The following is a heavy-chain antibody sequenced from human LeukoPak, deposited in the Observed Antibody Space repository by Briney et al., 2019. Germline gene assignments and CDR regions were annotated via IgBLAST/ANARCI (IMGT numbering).Heavy chain of an antibody. J-gene: IGHJ3*02. V-gene: IGHV1-2*02. CDR2: INPNSGGT. CDR3: ARDFYGDFWSGYDAFDI. Sequence: GASVEVSCKASGYTFTGYYMHWVRQAPGQGLEWMGWINPNSGGTNYAQKFQGRVTMTRDTSISTAYMELSRLRSDDTAVYYCARDFYGDFWSGYDAFDIWGQGTMVTVSS. CDR1: GYTFTGYY. D-gene: IGHD3-3*01.